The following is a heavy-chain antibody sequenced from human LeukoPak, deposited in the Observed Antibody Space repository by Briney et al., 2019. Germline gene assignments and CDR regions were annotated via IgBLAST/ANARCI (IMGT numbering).Heavy chain of an antibody. J-gene: IGHJ5*02. CDR1: GYTFTSYD. V-gene: IGHV1-8*01. D-gene: IGHD3-22*01. CDR3: ARGLITMIVVVTDGDNWFDP. CDR2: MNPNSGNT. Sequence: ASVNVSCKASGYTFTSYDINWVRQATGQGREWMGWMNPNSGNTGYAQKFQGRVTMTRDTSISTAYMELSSLRSEDTAVYYCARGLITMIVVVTDGDNWFDPWGQGTLVTVSS.